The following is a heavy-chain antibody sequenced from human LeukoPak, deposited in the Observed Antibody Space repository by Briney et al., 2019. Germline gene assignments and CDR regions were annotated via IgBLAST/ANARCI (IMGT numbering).Heavy chain of an antibody. CDR3: AKYAYDFWSGYPYAHSDY. D-gene: IGHD3-3*01. J-gene: IGHJ4*02. CDR2: IRYDGSNK. Sequence: GGSLRLSCAASGFTFSSYGMHWVRQAPGKGLEWVAFIRYDGSNKYYADSVKSRFTISRDNSKNTLYLQMNSLRAEDTAVYYCAKYAYDFWSGYPYAHSDYWGQGTLVTVSS. V-gene: IGHV3-30*02. CDR1: GFTFSSYG.